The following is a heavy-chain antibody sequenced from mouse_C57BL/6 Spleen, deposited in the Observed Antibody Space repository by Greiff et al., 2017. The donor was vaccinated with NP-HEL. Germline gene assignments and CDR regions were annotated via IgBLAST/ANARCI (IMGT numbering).Heavy chain of an antibody. J-gene: IGHJ4*01. Sequence: VQLQQSGAELARPGASVKLSCKASGYTFTSYGISWVKQRTGQGLEWIGEIYPRSGNTYYNEKFKGKATLTADKSSSTAYMELRSLTSEDSAVYFCARYPLYYDGRPYAMDYWGQGTSVTVSS. D-gene: IGHD1-1*02. V-gene: IGHV1-81*01. CDR3: ARYPLYYDGRPYAMDY. CDR2: IYPRSGNT. CDR1: GYTFTSYG.